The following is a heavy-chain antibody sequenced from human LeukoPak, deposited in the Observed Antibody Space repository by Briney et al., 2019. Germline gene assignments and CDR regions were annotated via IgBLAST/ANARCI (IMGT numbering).Heavy chain of an antibody. CDR2: VSGSGGDT. CDR1: GFTFSDYY. Sequence: PGGSLRLSCAASGFTFSDYYMSWIRQAPGKGLEWVSSVSGSGGDTYYADSMKGRFTMSRDNSRNTVYLQMNSLRAEDTAVYYCARVVGYFDYWGQGTLVTVSS. V-gene: IGHV3-11*05. CDR3: ARVVGYFDY. J-gene: IGHJ4*02.